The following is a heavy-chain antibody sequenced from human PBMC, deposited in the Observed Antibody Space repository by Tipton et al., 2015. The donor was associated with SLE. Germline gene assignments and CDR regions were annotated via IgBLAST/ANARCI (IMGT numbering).Heavy chain of an antibody. Sequence: GLVKPSETLSLTCAVSGYSISSGYYWGWIRQPPGKGLEWIGSIYHSGSTYYNPSLKSRVTISVDTSKNQFSLKLSSVTAADTAVYYCARDGIATLEVAGENGMDVWGQGTTVTVSS. V-gene: IGHV4-38-2*02. CDR3: ARDGIATLEVAGENGMDV. D-gene: IGHD6-19*01. CDR2: IYHSGST. CDR1: GYSISSGYY. J-gene: IGHJ6*02.